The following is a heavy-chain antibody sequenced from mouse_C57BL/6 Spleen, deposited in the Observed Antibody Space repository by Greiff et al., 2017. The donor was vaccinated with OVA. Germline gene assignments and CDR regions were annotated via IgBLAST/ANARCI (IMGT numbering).Heavy chain of an antibody. J-gene: IGHJ2*01. CDR2: IDPSDSYT. D-gene: IGHD4-1*01. CDR1: GYTFTSYW. V-gene: IGHV1-50*01. CDR3: AARGGTNFDY. Sequence: VQLQQPGAELVKPGASVKLSCKASGYTFTSYWMQWVKQRPGQGLEWIGEIDPSDSYTNYNQKFKGKATLTVDTSSSTAYMQLSSLTSEDSAVYYCAARGGTNFDYWGQGTTLTVSS.